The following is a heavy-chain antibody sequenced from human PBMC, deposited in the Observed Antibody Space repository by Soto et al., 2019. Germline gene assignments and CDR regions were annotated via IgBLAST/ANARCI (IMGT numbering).Heavy chain of an antibody. CDR3: AKDGADTGTYNFDY. D-gene: IGHD1-26*01. Sequence: QVQLVESGGGVVQPGMSLSLSCAASGFTFSNYGMHWVRQAPGKGLEWVTLISNDGTNKFYADSVKGRFTISRDNSKNSLYMQMTRLKTEDTAVYYCAKDGADTGTYNFDYWGQGTLVTVSS. V-gene: IGHV3-30*18. J-gene: IGHJ4*02. CDR2: ISNDGTNK. CDR1: GFTFSNYG.